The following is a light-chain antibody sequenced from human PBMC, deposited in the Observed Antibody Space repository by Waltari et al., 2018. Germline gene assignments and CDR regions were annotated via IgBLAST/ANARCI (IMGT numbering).Light chain of an antibody. Sequence: EIVLTQSPGILSLSPGERATLSCRASQSVSRALTWYQQKPGQAPRLLISGASNRATGIPDRFSGSGSGTDFSLTISSLEPEDFAVYYCQHYVRLPATFGQGTKVEIK. V-gene: IGKV3-20*01. CDR2: GAS. CDR1: QSVSRA. J-gene: IGKJ1*01. CDR3: QHYVRLPAT.